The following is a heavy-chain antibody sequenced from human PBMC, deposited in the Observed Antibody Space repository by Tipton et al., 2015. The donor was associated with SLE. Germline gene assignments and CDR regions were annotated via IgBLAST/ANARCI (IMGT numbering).Heavy chain of an antibody. Sequence: GHVTISADKSISTAYLQWSSLKASDTAMYYCARHQGIAALGAFDIWGQGTMVTVSS. V-gene: IGHV5-51*01. CDR3: ARHQGIAALGAFDI. D-gene: IGHD6-13*01. J-gene: IGHJ3*02.